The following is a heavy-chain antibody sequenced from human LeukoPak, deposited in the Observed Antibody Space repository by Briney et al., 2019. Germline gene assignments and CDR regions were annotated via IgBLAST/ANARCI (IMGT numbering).Heavy chain of an antibody. CDR3: ANGEGSSGYLNFDY. CDR1: RFTFSSYG. J-gene: IGHJ4*02. V-gene: IGHV3-30*18. Sequence: GGSLRLSCAASRFTFSSYGMHWVRQAPGKGLEWVAVISYDGSNKYYADSVKGRFTISRDNSKNTLYLQMNSLRAEDTAVYYCANGEGSSGYLNFDYWGQGTLVTVSS. D-gene: IGHD3-22*01. CDR2: ISYDGSNK.